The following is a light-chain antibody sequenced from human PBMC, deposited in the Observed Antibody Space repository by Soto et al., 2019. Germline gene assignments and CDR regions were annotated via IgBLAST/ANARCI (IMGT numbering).Light chain of an antibody. CDR3: SSYTSSSTLYYV. CDR2: DVS. Sequence: QSALTQPASVSGSPGQSITISCTGTSSDVGAYNYVSWYQQHPGKAPKLMIYDVSHRPSGFSNRFSGSKSGNTASLTISGLQAEDEADYYRSSYTSSSTLYYVFGTGTKLTVL. CDR1: SSDVGAYNY. J-gene: IGLJ1*01. V-gene: IGLV2-14*01.